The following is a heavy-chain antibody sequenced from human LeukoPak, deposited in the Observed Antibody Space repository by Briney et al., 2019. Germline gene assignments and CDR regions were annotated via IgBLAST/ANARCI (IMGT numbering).Heavy chain of an antibody. D-gene: IGHD6-19*01. J-gene: IGHJ4*02. CDR1: GFTFSSDA. CDR2: ISSNGGST. CDR3: ARDWAGTWDY. V-gene: IGHV3-64*04. Sequence: PGGSLRLSCSASGFTFSSDAMHWVRQAPGKGLEYVSAISSNGGSTYYADSVKGRFTISRDNSKNTLYLQMNSLRAEDTAMYYCARDWAGTWDYWGQGTLVTVSS.